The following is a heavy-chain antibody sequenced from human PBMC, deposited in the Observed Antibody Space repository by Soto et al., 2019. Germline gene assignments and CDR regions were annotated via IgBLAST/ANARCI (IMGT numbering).Heavy chain of an antibody. Sequence: GGSLRLSCAASGFAFSSYAMSWVRQAPGKGLEWVSAISGSGGSTYYADSVKGRFTISRDNSKNTLYLQMNSLRAEDTAVYYCAKPWLVSSSWYGSRYFDYWGQGTLVTVSS. CDR3: AKPWLVSSSWYGSRYFDY. D-gene: IGHD6-13*01. CDR2: ISGSGGST. J-gene: IGHJ4*02. V-gene: IGHV3-23*01. CDR1: GFAFSSYA.